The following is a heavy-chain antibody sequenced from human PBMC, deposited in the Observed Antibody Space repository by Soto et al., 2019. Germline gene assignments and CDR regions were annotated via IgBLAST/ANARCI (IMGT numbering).Heavy chain of an antibody. D-gene: IGHD3-10*01. CDR1: GYIFTIHW. J-gene: IGHJ6*02. CDR3: XRRVPSGSGADYYGMDG. CDR2: IYPGDSDT. Sequence: GESLKISCKGSGYIFTIHWIAWVRQMPGKGLEWMGIIYPGDSDTIYSPSFQGQVTFSVDKSISTVYLQWTTLKASDTAIYYCXRRVPSGSGADYYGMDGWGQGTTVTVSS. V-gene: IGHV5-51*01.